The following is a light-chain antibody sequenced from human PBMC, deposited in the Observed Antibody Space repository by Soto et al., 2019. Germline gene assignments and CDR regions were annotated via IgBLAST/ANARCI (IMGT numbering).Light chain of an antibody. Sequence: EIVLTQSPGTLSLSPGERATLSCRASRSVSSRYLAWYQQKAGQAPRLLISGASSRATGIPDRFSGSGSGTDIPLIVSRLEPEDFALYYCHQYGYSPNTFGQGTKVEIK. CDR3: HQYGYSPNT. CDR1: RSVSSRY. V-gene: IGKV3-20*01. CDR2: GAS. J-gene: IGKJ2*01.